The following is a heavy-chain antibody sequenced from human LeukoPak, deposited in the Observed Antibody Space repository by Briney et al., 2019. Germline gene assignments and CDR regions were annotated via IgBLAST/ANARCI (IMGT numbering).Heavy chain of an antibody. CDR3: ARGRGGRYFDWLPNPRFDY. J-gene: IGHJ4*02. Sequence: PSEPLSLTCAVYGGSFSGYYWSWIRQPPGKVLEWIGEINRSGSTNYTPSLKSRVTISVDASKNQFSLKLSSVTAADTAVYYCARGRGGRYFDWLPNPRFDYWGQGTLVTVSS. CDR1: GGSFSGYY. D-gene: IGHD3-9*01. CDR2: INRSGST. V-gene: IGHV4-34*01.